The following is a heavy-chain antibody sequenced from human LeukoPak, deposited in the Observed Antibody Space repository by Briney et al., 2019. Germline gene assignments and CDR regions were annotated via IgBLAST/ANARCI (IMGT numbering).Heavy chain of an antibody. CDR3: ARKVHDYYGDYFDY. V-gene: IGHV1-8*02. CDR1: GYTFTSYD. Sequence: GASVKVSCKASGYTFTSYDINWVRQATGQGLEWMGWMNPNSGNTGYAQKLQCRVTMTTDTSTSTAYMELRSLRSDDTAVYYCARKVHDYYGDYFDYWGQGTLVTVSS. D-gene: IGHD3-10*01. J-gene: IGHJ4*02. CDR2: MNPNSGNT.